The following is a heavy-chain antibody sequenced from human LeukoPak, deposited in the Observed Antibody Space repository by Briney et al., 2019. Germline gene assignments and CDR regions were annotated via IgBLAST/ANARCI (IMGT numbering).Heavy chain of an antibody. CDR1: GYSISSGYY. V-gene: IGHV4-38-2*01. CDR3: ARNTANDFWSGYYLVY. Sequence: SQTLSLTCAVSGYSISSGYYWRWIRQPPRKGLKWIGSIYHSGSTNYNPSLKSRVTISVDTSKNQFSLKLSCVTAADTAVYYCARNTANDFWSGYYLVYWGQGTLVTVSS. D-gene: IGHD3-3*01. J-gene: IGHJ4*02. CDR2: IYHSGST.